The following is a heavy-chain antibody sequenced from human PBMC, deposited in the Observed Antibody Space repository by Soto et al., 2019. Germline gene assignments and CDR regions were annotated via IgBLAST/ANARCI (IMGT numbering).Heavy chain of an antibody. V-gene: IGHV3-7*01. CDR1: GFTFSGYY. CDR3: ARGRSDDYFDY. CDR2: IKQDGSEK. D-gene: IGHD2-15*01. J-gene: IGHJ4*02. Sequence: EVQLVESGGGLVQPGGSLRLSCAASGFTFSGYYMTWVRQSPGRGLEWVGNIKQDGSEKYYVDSLKGRFSISRDNAKKSLDLQMNSLRVEDTAVYYCARGRSDDYFDYWGQGTLVTVSS.